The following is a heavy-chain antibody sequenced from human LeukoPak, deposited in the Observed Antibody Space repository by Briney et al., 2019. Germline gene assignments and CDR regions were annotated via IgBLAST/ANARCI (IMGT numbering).Heavy chain of an antibody. CDR2: IYYSGST. V-gene: IGHV4-61*05. CDR3: ARHYYDFWSGSYYYYGMDV. CDR1: GGSISSSSYY. Sequence: SETLSLTCTISGGSISSSSYYWGWIRQPPGKGLEWIGYIYYSGSTNYNPSLKSRVTISVDTSKNQFSLKLSSVTAADTAVYYCARHYYDFWSGSYYYYGMDVWGQGTTVTVSS. J-gene: IGHJ6*02. D-gene: IGHD3-3*01.